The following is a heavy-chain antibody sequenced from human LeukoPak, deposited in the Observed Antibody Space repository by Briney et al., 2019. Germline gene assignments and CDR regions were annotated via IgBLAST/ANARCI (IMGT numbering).Heavy chain of an antibody. J-gene: IGHJ4*02. CDR2: IKKDGNEK. D-gene: IGHD3-3*01. V-gene: IGHV3-7*01. CDR3: ATLPVRFLEWLFYDY. CDR1: GFPFINAW. Sequence: PGGSLRLSCAASGFPFINAWMSWVRQAPGEGLEWVANIKKDGNEKYYVDSVKGRFTISRDNAKNSLYLQMNSLRAEDTAVYYCATLPVRFLEWLFYDYWGQGTLVTVSS.